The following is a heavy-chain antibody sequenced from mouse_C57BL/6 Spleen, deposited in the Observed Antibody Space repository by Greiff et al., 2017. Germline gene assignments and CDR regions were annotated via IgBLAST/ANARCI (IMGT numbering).Heavy chain of an antibody. CDR1: GYTFTSYT. CDR3: ARWRGNFFDY. CDR2: INPSSGYT. J-gene: IGHJ2*01. V-gene: IGHV1-4*01. Sequence: VHVKQSGAELARPGASVKMSCKASGYTFTSYTMHWVKQRPGQGLEWIGYINPSSGYTKYNQKFKDKATLTADKSSSTAYMQLSSLTSEDSAVYYCARWRGNFFDYWGQGTTLTVSS.